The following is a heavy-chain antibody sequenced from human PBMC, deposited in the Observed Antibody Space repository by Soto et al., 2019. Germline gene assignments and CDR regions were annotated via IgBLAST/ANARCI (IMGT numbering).Heavy chain of an antibody. J-gene: IGHJ4*02. Sequence: SVKVSCKASGGTFSSYAISWVRQAPGQGLEWMGGIIPIFGTANYAQKFQGRVTITADKSTSTAYMELSSLRSEDTAVYYCARERTYYYDSSGYRRGLGYFDYWGQGTLVTVSS. V-gene: IGHV1-69*06. CDR3: ARERTYYYDSSGYRRGLGYFDY. D-gene: IGHD3-22*01. CDR2: IIPIFGTA. CDR1: GGTFSSYA.